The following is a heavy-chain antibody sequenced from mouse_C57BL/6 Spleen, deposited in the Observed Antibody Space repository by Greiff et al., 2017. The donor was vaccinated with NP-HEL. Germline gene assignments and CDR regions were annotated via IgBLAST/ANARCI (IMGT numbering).Heavy chain of an antibody. D-gene: IGHD4-1*01. CDR3: TREGGTGTAY. CDR2: IDPETGGT. V-gene: IGHV1-15*01. J-gene: IGHJ3*01. Sequence: VQLQQSGAELVRPGASVTLSCKASGYTFTDYEMHWVKQTPVHGLEWIGAIDPETGGTAYNQKFKGKAILTADKSSSTAYMELRSLTSEDSAVYYCTREGGTGTAYWGQGTLVTVSA. CDR1: GYTFTDYE.